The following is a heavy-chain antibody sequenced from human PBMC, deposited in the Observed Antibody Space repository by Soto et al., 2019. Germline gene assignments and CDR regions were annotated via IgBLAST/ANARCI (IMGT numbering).Heavy chain of an antibody. V-gene: IGHV3-11*01. CDR3: AREAVAGMGHDAFDI. Sequence: GGSLRLSCAASGFTFSDYYMSWIRQAPGKGLEWVSYISSSGSTIYYADSVKGRFTISRDNAKNPLYLQMNSLRAEDTAVYYCAREAVAGMGHDAFDIWGQGTMVTVSS. CDR1: GFTFSDYY. J-gene: IGHJ3*02. CDR2: ISSSGSTI. D-gene: IGHD6-19*01.